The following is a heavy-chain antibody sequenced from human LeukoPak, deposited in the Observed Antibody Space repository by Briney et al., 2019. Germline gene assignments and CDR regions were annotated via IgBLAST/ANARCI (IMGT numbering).Heavy chain of an antibody. V-gene: IGHV3-7*03. J-gene: IGHJ4*02. CDR1: GFTFRDYC. CDR3: ARDRDGKVL. D-gene: IGHD2/OR15-2a*01. CDR2: IQQNGIEK. Sequence: GASLRLSCAASGFTFRDYCMSWVRQAPGKGLEWVANIQQNGIEKYSVEGRLTISRENVNSLLYLRINSLRADDTAMYYCARDRDGKVLWGQGTLVTVSS.